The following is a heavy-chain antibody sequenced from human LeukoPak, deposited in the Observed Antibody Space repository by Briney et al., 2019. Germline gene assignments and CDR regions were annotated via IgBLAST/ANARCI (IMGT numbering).Heavy chain of an antibody. CDR2: IKQDGSEK. J-gene: IGHJ6*03. CDR3: ARGVRGVFNYYYYYYMDV. V-gene: IGHV3-7*01. D-gene: IGHD3-10*02. Sequence: GGSLRLSCAASGFTFSSYWMSWVRQAPGKGLEWVANIKQDGSEKYNVDSVKGRFTISRDNAKNSLYLQMNSLRAEDTALYYCARGVRGVFNYYYYYYMDVWGKGTTVTVSS. CDR1: GFTFSSYW.